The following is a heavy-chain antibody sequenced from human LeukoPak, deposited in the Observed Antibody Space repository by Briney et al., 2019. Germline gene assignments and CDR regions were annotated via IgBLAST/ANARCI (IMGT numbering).Heavy chain of an antibody. CDR2: IRGNGET. CDR3: ARASWVSSTDAVR. D-gene: IGHD6-19*01. CDR1: GLSFSSFA. Sequence: GGSLRLSCTASGLSFSSFAMSWVRQGPARGLEWVSSIRGNGETFCADSVKGRFTLSSDSSRNTVYFQLNNLRVEDTAIYYCARASWVSSTDAVRWGQGTLVTVSS. J-gene: IGHJ4*02. V-gene: IGHV3-23*01.